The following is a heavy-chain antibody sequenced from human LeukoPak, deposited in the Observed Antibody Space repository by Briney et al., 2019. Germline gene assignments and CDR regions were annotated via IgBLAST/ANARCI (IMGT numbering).Heavy chain of an antibody. CDR2: IIPIFGTA. D-gene: IGHD3-22*01. J-gene: IGHJ4*02. V-gene: IGHV1-69*13. CDR1: GGTFSSYA. Sequence: SVKVSCKASGGTFSSYATSWVRQAPGQGLEWMGGIIPIFGTANYAQKSQGRVTITADESTSTAYMELSSLRSEDTAVYYCARVRLSSGYYQVFDYWGQGTLVTVSS. CDR3: ARVRLSSGYYQVFDY.